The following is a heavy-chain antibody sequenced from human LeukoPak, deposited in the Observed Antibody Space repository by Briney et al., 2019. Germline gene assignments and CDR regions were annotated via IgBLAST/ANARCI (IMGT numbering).Heavy chain of an antibody. CDR1: GYTFTSYG. Sequence: GASVKVSCKASGYTFTSYGISWVRQAPGQGLEWMGWISAYNGNTNYAQKLQGRVTMTTDTSTSTAYMELRSLRSDDMAVYYCARDGYCSSTSCYRFGTDYYYMDVWGKGTTVTVSS. V-gene: IGHV1-18*03. J-gene: IGHJ6*03. D-gene: IGHD2-2*02. CDR3: ARDGYCSSTSCYRFGTDYYYMDV. CDR2: ISAYNGNT.